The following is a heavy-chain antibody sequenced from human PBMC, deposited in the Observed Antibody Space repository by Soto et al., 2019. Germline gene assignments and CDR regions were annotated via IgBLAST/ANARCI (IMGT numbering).Heavy chain of an antibody. Sequence: QVQLVESGGGVVQPGRSLRLSCAASGFTFSSYAMHWVRQAPGKGLEWVSVISYDGSNKYYADSVKGRFTISRDNSKKTHYLQMNNLRAEDTAVSYCASVQDYVWVSYRFEHRGQGTPVNVSS. J-gene: IGHJ4*02. V-gene: IGHV3-30-3*01. D-gene: IGHD3-16*02. CDR1: GFTFSSYA. CDR2: ISYDGSNK. CDR3: ASVQDYVWVSYRFEH.